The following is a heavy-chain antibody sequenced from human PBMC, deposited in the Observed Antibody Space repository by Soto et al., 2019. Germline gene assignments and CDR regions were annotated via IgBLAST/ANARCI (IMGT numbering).Heavy chain of an antibody. CDR2: IIYIATT. D-gene: IGHD2-2*02. J-gene: IGHJ6*03. CDR1: GASVKTGGYS. V-gene: IGHV4-31*03. CDR3: AREQGYCTRTGCYNYMDV. Sequence: SETLSLTCTVSGASVKTGGYSWTWIRQYPGKGLEWMGDIIYIATTNYNPSLKSRVTISVDTSKNQFSLKVSSVTAADTAVYYCAREQGYCTRTGCYNYMDVWGKGTTVTVSS.